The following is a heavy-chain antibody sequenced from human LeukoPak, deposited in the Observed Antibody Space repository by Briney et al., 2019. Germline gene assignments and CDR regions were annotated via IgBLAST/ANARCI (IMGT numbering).Heavy chain of an antibody. CDR2: IKRKTDGETT. CDR3: ATASFGLFY. J-gene: IGHJ1*01. D-gene: IGHD3-10*01. CDR1: GLTFSNAW. Sequence: GESLRLSCAASGLTFSNAWMSWVRQAPGEGLESVGRIKRKTDGETTEYVAPVKGRFTISRDDSKNTLYLQMNSLKTEDTGVYYCATASFGLFYWGQGTLLTVSS. V-gene: IGHV3-15*01.